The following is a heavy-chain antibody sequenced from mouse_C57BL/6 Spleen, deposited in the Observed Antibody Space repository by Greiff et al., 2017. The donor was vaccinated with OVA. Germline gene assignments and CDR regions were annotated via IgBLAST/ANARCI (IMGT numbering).Heavy chain of an antibody. CDR3: AIAYSNYVYGMDY. CDR1: GYTFTRYW. D-gene: IGHD2-5*01. CDR2: IDPNSGGT. V-gene: IGHV1-72*01. Sequence: QVQLQQPGAELVKPGASVKLSCKACGYTFTRYWMHWVKQRPGRGLEWIGRIDPNSGGTKYNAKFKGKATMTVDKSSSPAYLQLSSLTSDNSAVDDCAIAYSNYVYGMDYWGQGTSVTVSA. J-gene: IGHJ4*01.